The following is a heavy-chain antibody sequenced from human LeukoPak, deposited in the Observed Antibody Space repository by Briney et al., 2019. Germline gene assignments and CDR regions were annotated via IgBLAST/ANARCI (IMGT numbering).Heavy chain of an antibody. Sequence: PGGSLRLSCAASGFTFSDYYMSWIRQAPGKGLEWGSYIGSSGSTIYYADSVKGRFTISRDNAKNSLYLQMNSLRAEDTAVYYCARDIERLNAFDIWGQGTMVTVSS. J-gene: IGHJ3*02. CDR3: ARDIERLNAFDI. CDR1: GFTFSDYY. CDR2: IGSSGSTI. V-gene: IGHV3-11*01. D-gene: IGHD2-15*01.